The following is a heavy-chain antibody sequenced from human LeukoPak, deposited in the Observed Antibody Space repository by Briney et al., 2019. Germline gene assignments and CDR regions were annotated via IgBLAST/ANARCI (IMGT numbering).Heavy chain of an antibody. Sequence: PGGSLRLSCAASGFTFSSYAMTWVRQAPGKGLEWVSGISGSGDTTYFADSVKGRFTISRDNSKNTLYLQMNSLRAEDTAVYYCAKVRLGELSSIDYWGQGTLVTVSS. CDR3: AKVRLGELSSIDY. CDR1: GFTFSSYA. V-gene: IGHV3-23*01. D-gene: IGHD3-16*02. J-gene: IGHJ4*02. CDR2: ISGSGDTT.